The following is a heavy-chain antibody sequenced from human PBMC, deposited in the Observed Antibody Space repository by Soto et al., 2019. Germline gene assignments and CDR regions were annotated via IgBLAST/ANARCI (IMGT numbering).Heavy chain of an antibody. CDR3: AREGRGKKAGYNGLVSLGY. Sequence: QVQLVQSGAEVKTPGSSLKVSCKVSGSRFSNYVISWVRQAPGHGLEWLGRIIPIFNSTKYAQNFQGRVTITADKSTSTACLELGSLRSDDTAVYDCAREGRGKKAGYNGLVSLGYWGQGTLVTVSS. V-gene: IGHV1-69*06. CDR1: GSRFSNYV. CDR2: IIPIFNST. D-gene: IGHD2-2*02. J-gene: IGHJ4*02.